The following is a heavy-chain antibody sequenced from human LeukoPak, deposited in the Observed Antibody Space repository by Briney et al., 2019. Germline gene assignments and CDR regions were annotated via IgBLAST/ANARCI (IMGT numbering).Heavy chain of an antibody. D-gene: IGHD4-17*01. J-gene: IGHJ4*02. CDR3: ARLTIYGDSDY. Sequence: ASVKVPCKASGYTFTGYYMHWVRQAPGQGLEWMGRINPNSGGTNYAQKFQGRVTMTRDTSISTAYMELSRLRSDDTAVYYCARLTIYGDSDYWGQGTLVIVSS. V-gene: IGHV1-2*06. CDR1: GYTFTGYY. CDR2: INPNSGGT.